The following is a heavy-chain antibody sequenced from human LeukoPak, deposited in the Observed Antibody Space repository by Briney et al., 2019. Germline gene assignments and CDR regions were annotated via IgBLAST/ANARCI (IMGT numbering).Heavy chain of an antibody. V-gene: IGHV4-34*01. J-gene: IGHJ4*02. Sequence: SETLSLTCAVYGGSFSDYYWSWIRQPPGKGLEWIGEINHSGTTNYNPSLKGRLTMSVDSSKNQFSLKLTSATAADTAVYYCAREGSYSGSGSPPLDYWGQGTLVTVSS. CDR3: AREGSYSGSGSPPLDY. CDR2: INHSGTT. D-gene: IGHD3-10*01. CDR1: GGSFSDYY.